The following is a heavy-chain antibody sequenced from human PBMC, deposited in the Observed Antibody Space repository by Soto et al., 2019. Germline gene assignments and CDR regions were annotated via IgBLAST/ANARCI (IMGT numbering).Heavy chain of an antibody. CDR1: GFTFSNAG. D-gene: IGHD6-13*01. Sequence: PAGTLRLSCAASGFTFSNAGMSWVRKAPGQGQERVGLIKSKTDGGATDYAPPLKGRFTISREDSKNTLYVHMNSLKTEDTAVDYCTTKRRYGSSRTRDYWGQGTLVTVSS. V-gene: IGHV3-15*01. CDR3: TTKRRYGSSRTRDY. CDR2: IKSKTDGGAT. J-gene: IGHJ4*02.